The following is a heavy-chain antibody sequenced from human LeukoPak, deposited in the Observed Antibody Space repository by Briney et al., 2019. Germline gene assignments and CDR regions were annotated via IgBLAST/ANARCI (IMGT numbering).Heavy chain of an antibody. D-gene: IGHD5-18*01. J-gene: IGHJ4*02. V-gene: IGHV3-30*02. CDR3: AKDGTWIQLWPDRGGFDY. CDR2: IRYDGSNK. Sequence: GGSLRLSCAASGFTFSSYGMHWVRQAPGKGLEWVAFIRYDGSNKYYADSVKGRFTISRDDSKNTLYLQMNSLRAEDTAVYCCAKDGTWIQLWPDRGGFDYWGQGTLVTVSS. CDR1: GFTFSSYG.